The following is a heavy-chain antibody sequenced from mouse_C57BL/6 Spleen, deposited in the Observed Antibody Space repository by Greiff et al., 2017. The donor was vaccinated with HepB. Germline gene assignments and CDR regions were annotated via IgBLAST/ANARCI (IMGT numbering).Heavy chain of an antibody. CDR1: GFTFTDYY. CDR2: IRNKANGYTT. D-gene: IGHD1-1*01. Sequence: DVQLVESGGGLVQPGGSLSLSCAASGFTFTDYYMSWVRQPPGKALEWLGFIRNKANGYTTEYSASVKGRFTISRDNSQSILYLQMNALRAEDSATYYCARYGSSYNYAMDYWGQGTSVTVSS. CDR3: ARYGSSYNYAMDY. V-gene: IGHV7-3*01. J-gene: IGHJ4*01.